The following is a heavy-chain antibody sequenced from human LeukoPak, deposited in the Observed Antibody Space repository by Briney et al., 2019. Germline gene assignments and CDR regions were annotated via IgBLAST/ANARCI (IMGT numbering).Heavy chain of an antibody. V-gene: IGHV4-39*01. J-gene: IGHJ4*02. Sequence: SETLSLTCSVSGGSISSSSYYWGWIRQPPGKGLEWIGSIYYSGSTYYNPSLKGRVTISVDTSKNQLSLKLSSVTAADTAVYYCARFSTVTTSYWGQGTLVTVSS. CDR1: GGSISSSSYY. D-gene: IGHD4-17*01. CDR3: ARFSTVTTSY. CDR2: IYYSGST.